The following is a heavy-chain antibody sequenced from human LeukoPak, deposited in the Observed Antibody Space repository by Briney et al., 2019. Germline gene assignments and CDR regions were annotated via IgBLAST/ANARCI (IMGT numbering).Heavy chain of an antibody. CDR1: GFTFSNYG. CDR2: ISGSGGNT. Sequence: PGGSLRLSCAASGFTFSNYGMSWVRQAPGKGLEWVSSISGSGGNTYYADSVKGRFTISRDNAKNSLYLQMNSLRAEDTALYYCAKDTRDILTGYNTALDYWGQGTLVTVSS. J-gene: IGHJ4*02. D-gene: IGHD3-9*01. V-gene: IGHV3-23*01. CDR3: AKDTRDILTGYNTALDY.